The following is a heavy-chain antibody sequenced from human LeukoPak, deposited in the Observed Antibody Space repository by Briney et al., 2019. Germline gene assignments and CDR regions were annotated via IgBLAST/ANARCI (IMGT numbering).Heavy chain of an antibody. J-gene: IGHJ6*03. CDR3: ARDGGYSYGAYYYYYMDV. CDR1: GFTFSSYA. CDR2: ISYDGSNK. V-gene: IGHV3-30*04. D-gene: IGHD5-18*01. Sequence: AGGSLRLSCAASGFTFSSYAMHWVRQAPGKGLEWVAVISYDGSNKYYADSVKGRFTISRDNSKNTLYLQMNSLRAEDTAVYYCARDGGYSYGAYYYYYMDVWGKGTTVTVSS.